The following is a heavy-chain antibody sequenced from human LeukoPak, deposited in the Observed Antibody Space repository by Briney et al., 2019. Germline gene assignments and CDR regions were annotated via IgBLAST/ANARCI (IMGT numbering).Heavy chain of an antibody. J-gene: IGHJ4*02. D-gene: IGHD3-22*01. CDR1: GGSISSGSYY. CDR2: IYTSGST. CDR3: ARDLDGSGYYYVY. V-gene: IGHV4-61*02. Sequence: PSQTLSLTCTVSGGSISSGSYYWSWIRQPAGKGVEWIGRIYTSGSTNYNPSLKSRVTISVDTSKNQFSLKLSSVTAADTAVYHCARDLDGSGYYYVYWGQGTLVTVSS.